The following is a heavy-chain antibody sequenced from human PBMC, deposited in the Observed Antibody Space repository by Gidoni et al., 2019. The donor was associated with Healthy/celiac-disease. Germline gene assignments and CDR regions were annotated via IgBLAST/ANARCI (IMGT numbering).Heavy chain of an antibody. CDR3: TAGGGCSDTSCWG. CDR2: IKSKADAGTT. CDR1: GFSFTNAW. Sequence: EVQLVESGGGLVKPGGSLRLSCTASGFSFTNAWMSWVRQAPGEGLEGVGRIKSKADAGTTNYAAPVKGRFTISRDESKNTLYLQMNSLKTEDTAVYYCTAGGGCSDTSCWGWGQGTLVTVSS. D-gene: IGHD2-2*01. V-gene: IGHV3-15*01. J-gene: IGHJ4*02.